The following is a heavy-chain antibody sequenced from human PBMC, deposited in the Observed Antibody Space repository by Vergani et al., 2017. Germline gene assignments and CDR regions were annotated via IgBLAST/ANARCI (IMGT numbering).Heavy chain of an antibody. J-gene: IGHJ4*02. CDR2: IGKDGINT. CDR1: GFTFSTSA. D-gene: IGHD2-21*02. CDR3: AKYLRDSTDGLPDS. V-gene: IGHV3-30*02. Sequence: VQLLESGGGLVQPGGSLRLSCAASGFTFSTSAMNWVRQAPGKGLEWLAYIGKDGINTRYRDAVKGRFTVSRDNSKDILYLQMDSLRSEDTALYYCAKYLRDSTDGLPDSWGPGTLVIVSS.